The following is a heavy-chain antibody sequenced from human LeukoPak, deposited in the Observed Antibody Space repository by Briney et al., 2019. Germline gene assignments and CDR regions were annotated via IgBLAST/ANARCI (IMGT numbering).Heavy chain of an antibody. CDR2: INPNSGGT. V-gene: IGHV1-2*02. J-gene: IGHJ4*02. CDR1: GYTFTGYY. D-gene: IGHD6-19*01. Sequence: ASVKVSCKASGYTFTGYYMHWVGQAPGQGLEWMGWINPNSGGTNYAQKFQGRVTMTRDTPISTAYMELSRLRSDDTAVYYCARCSQQWLVPDFDYWGQGTLVTVSS. CDR3: ARCSQQWLVPDFDY.